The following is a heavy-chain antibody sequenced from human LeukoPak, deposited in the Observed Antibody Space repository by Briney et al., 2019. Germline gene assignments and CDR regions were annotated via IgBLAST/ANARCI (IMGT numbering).Heavy chain of an antibody. CDR1: GYTLTELS. D-gene: IGHD6-13*01. V-gene: IGHV1-24*01. CDR2: FDPEDGET. J-gene: IGHJ4*02. Sequence: GASVKVSCKVSGYTLTELSMHWVRQAPGKGLEWMGGFDPEDGETIYAQKFQGRVTMTEDTSTDTAYMELSSLRSEDTAVYYCAKDGQQLVPGEVWSWMAYWGQGTLVTVSS. CDR3: AKDGQQLVPGEVWSWMAY.